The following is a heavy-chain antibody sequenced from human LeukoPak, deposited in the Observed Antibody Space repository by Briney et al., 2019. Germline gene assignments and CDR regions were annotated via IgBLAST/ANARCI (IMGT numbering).Heavy chain of an antibody. CDR3: ARVGAATFYWYYMDV. D-gene: IGHD2-15*01. V-gene: IGHV3-7*01. CDR2: IKQDGSEK. CDR1: GFTFSSYW. Sequence: GGSLRLSCEASGFTFSSYWMSWVRQAPGKGLEWVANIKQDGSEKYYVDSLKDRFTVSRDNAKNSLYLQINSLRVGDTAVYFCARVGAATFYWYYMDVWGKGTTVTVSS. J-gene: IGHJ6*03.